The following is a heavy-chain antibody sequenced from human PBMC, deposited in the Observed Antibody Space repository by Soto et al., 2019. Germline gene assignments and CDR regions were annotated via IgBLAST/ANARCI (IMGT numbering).Heavy chain of an antibody. CDR2: ISENSGGT. J-gene: IGHJ5*01. Sequence: EVQLLESGGGLVQPGGSLRLSCAASGFTFSRHAMTWVRQAPGKGLEWGSSISENSGGTYYADSAKGRFTISRDNSKTMLYLQMNSLRAEDTALYYCARKPNGFDSWGQGTLVVVSS. CDR1: GFTFSRHA. V-gene: IGHV3-23*01. CDR3: ARKPNGFDS.